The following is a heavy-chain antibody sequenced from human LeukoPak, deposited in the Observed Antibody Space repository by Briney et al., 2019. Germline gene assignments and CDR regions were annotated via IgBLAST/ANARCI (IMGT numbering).Heavy chain of an antibody. V-gene: IGHV3-73*01. CDR2: IRSKANSYAT. J-gene: IGHJ4*02. CDR1: GFTFSGSA. Sequence: PGGSLRLSCAASGFTFSGSAMHWVRQASGKGLEWVGRIRSKANSYATAYAASVKGRFTISRDDSKNTAYLQMNSLRAEDTAVYYCAKHVDTAMVSHFDYWGQGTLVTVSS. CDR3: AKHVDTAMVSHFDY. D-gene: IGHD5-18*01.